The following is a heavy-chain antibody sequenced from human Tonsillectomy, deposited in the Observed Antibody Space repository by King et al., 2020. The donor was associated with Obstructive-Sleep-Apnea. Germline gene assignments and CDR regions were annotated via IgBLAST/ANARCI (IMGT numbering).Heavy chain of an antibody. D-gene: IGHD2-2*01. CDR3: ARDFRSRVGMDV. CDR1: GFTFSSYW. J-gene: IGHJ6*02. CDR2: INSDGSST. Sequence: VQLVESGGGLVQPGGSLRLSCAASGFTFSSYWMHWVRQAPGKGLVWVSRINSDGSSTSYADSVKGRFTISRDNAKNTLYLQMNSLSAEDTAVYYCARDFRSRVGMDVWGQGTTVTVSS. V-gene: IGHV3-74*01.